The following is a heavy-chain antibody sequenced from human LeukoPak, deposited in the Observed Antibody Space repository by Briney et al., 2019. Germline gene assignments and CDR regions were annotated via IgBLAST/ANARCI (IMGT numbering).Heavy chain of an antibody. CDR3: AGAGTDFDY. CDR1: GFTFCDYY. D-gene: IGHD6-13*01. CDR2: IWSSGSTI. Sequence: GGSLRLSCAASGFTFCDYYMSWIRGAPGKGLEWVSYIWSSGSTIYYADSVKGRFTISRDNAKNSLYLQMNSLRAEDTAVYYCAGAGTDFDYWGQGTLVTVSS. J-gene: IGHJ4*02. V-gene: IGHV3-11*01.